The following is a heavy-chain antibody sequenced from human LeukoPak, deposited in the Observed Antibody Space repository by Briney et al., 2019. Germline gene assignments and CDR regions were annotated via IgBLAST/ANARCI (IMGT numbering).Heavy chain of an antibody. D-gene: IGHD3-22*01. Sequence: SETLSLTCAVSGGSISSGGYSWSWIRQPPGKGLEWIGYIYYSGSTNYNPSLKSRVTISVDTSKNQFSLKLSSVTAADTAVYYCAREGYDSSGYYLLFDYWGQGTLVTVSS. CDR2: IYYSGST. J-gene: IGHJ4*02. CDR1: GGSISSGGYS. CDR3: AREGYDSSGYYLLFDY. V-gene: IGHV4-61*08.